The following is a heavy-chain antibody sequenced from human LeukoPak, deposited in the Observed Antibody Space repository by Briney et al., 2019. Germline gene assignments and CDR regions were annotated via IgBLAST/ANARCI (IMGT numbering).Heavy chain of an antibody. V-gene: IGHV3-53*01. CDR1: GFTVSSNY. J-gene: IGHJ4*02. CDR3: ARTQSGYSYGYSYYFDY. D-gene: IGHD5-18*01. Sequence: GGSLRLSCAASGFTVSSNYMSWVRQAPGKGLEWVSVIYSGGSTYYADSVKGRFTISRDNPKNTLYLQMNSLRAEDTAVYYCARTQSGYSYGYSYYFDYWGQGTLVTVSS. CDR2: IYSGGST.